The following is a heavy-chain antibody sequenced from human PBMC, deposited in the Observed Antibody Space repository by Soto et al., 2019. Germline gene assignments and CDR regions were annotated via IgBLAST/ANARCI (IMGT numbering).Heavy chain of an antibody. V-gene: IGHV1-69*12. Sequence: QVQLVQSGAEVKKPGSSVKVSCKASGGTFSSYAISWVRQAPGQGLEWMGGIIPIFGTANYAQKFQGRVTITADESTSTAYLEVSSLRSEDTAVYYCARARWLQLRGWPKYYYYGMDVWGQGTTVTVSS. CDR1: GGTFSSYA. CDR2: IIPIFGTA. J-gene: IGHJ6*02. CDR3: ARARWLQLRGWPKYYYYGMDV. D-gene: IGHD5-12*01.